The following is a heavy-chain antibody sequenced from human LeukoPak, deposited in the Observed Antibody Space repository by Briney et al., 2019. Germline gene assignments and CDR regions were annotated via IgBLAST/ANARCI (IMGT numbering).Heavy chain of an antibody. CDR3: ARLKYYYDSSGYRAEYFQH. CDR2: IYYSGST. Sequence: SETLSLTCIVSGGSISSSGYYWSWIRQPPGKGLEWIGYIYYSGSTNYNPSLKSRVTISVYTSKNQFSLKLSSVTAADTAVYYCARLKYYYDSSGYRAEYFQHWGQGTLVTVSS. V-gene: IGHV4-61*08. J-gene: IGHJ1*01. CDR1: GGSISSSGYY. D-gene: IGHD3-22*01.